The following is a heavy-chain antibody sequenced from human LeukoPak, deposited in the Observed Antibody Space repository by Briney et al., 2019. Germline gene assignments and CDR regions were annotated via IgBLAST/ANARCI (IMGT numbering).Heavy chain of an antibody. CDR1: GGSISSYY. Sequence: SETLSLTCTVSGGSISSYYWSWIRQPPGKGLEWIGHIYYSGSTNYNPSLKSRVTISVDTSKNQFSLKLSSVTAADTAVYYCARGGPGEFGELFYYFDYWGQGTLVTVSS. V-gene: IGHV4-59*01. CDR3: ARGGPGEFGELFYYFDY. CDR2: IYYSGST. J-gene: IGHJ4*02. D-gene: IGHD3-10*01.